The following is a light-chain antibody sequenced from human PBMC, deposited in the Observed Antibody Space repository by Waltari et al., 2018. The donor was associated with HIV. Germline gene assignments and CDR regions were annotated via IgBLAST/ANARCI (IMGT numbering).Light chain of an antibody. V-gene: IGLV2-14*01. CDR2: EVN. CDR1: SRDVVHYQF. Sequence: QSALPQPASVYGSPGQSTTISCTGTSRDVVHYQFVPWFPQHPGKVPKVLIYEVNNRPSGVSSRFSGSKSGNTASLTISELQAEDEADYYCSSDTSSSTLYVFGTGTKVNVL. J-gene: IGLJ1*01. CDR3: SSDTSSSTLYV.